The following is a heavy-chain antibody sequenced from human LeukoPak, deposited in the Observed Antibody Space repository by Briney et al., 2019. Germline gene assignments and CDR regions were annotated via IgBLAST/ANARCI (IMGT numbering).Heavy chain of an antibody. J-gene: IGHJ4*02. Sequence: SETLSLTCTVSGGSISSYYWSWIRQPPGKGLEWIGEINHSGSTNYNPSLKSRVTISVDTSKNQFSLKLSSVTAADTAVYYCARGPAYYDYVWGSYRYNSFDYWGQGTLVTVSS. D-gene: IGHD3-16*02. CDR1: GGSISSYY. V-gene: IGHV4-34*01. CDR2: INHSGST. CDR3: ARGPAYYDYVWGSYRYNSFDY.